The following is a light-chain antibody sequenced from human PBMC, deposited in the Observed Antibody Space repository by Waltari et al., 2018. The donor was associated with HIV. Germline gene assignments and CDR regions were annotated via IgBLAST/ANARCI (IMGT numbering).Light chain of an antibody. V-gene: IGLV3-21*04. Sequence: YVLTLSHSVSVARGKTDRITCGGYRIGGNSGTWYQHKPGQAPVLVLNYNSDRPSGVPERFGGSNSGNTATLTSSRVEAGDEADYYWRVGDSSSGVVFGGGTRLTVL. J-gene: IGLJ2*01. CDR2: YNS. CDR3: RVGDSSSGVV. CDR1: RIGGNS.